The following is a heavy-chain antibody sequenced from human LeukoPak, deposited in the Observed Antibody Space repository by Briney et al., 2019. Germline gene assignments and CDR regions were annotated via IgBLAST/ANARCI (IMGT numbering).Heavy chain of an antibody. Sequence: PGRSLRLVCAARGFAVEGYAMHWVRQGPGKELEWVSGISWNSGSIGYADSVKGRFTISRDNAKNSLYLQMNSLRAEDTALYYCAKDQSYDILSGHDACDIWGQGTMVAVSS. J-gene: IGHJ3*02. V-gene: IGHV3-9*01. CDR2: ISWNSGSI. CDR1: GFAVEGYA. CDR3: AKDQSYDILSGHDACDI. D-gene: IGHD3-9*01.